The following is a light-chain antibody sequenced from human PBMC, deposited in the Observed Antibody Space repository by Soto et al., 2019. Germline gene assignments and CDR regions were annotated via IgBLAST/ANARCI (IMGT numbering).Light chain of an antibody. J-gene: IGKJ1*01. V-gene: IGKV3-15*01. CDR3: QQYIKWPRT. CDR1: QSVGTN. Sequence: EIVMTQSPATLSVSPGERATLTCRASQSVGTNVAWYQLKAGQAPRVLINSASTRATGIPARFSGSGAGTEFTLTISSLQSEDFAIYYCQQYIKWPRTFGQGTKVEIK. CDR2: SAS.